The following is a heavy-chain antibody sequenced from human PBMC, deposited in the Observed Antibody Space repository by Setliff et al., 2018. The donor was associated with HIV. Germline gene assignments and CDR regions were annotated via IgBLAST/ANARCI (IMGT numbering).Heavy chain of an antibody. Sequence: PGGSLRLSCAVSGFTLRSYGIHWVRQAPGKGLEWVTVLWFDGIRKYYADSVKGRFTISRDDSKNTVHLQMNSLRAEDTAVYYCVRDDDTTSHYGLFEFWGQGTLVTVSS. CDR1: GFTLRSYG. V-gene: IGHV3-33*01. J-gene: IGHJ4*02. CDR3: VRDDDTTSHYGLFEF. D-gene: IGHD3-16*01. CDR2: LWFDGIRK.